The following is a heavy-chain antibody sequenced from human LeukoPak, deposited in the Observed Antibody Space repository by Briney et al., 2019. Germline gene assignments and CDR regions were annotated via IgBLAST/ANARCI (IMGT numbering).Heavy chain of an antibody. CDR3: ARDPDTGWAFDI. J-gene: IGHJ3*02. V-gene: IGHV3-21*01. CDR1: GFTFSSYS. Sequence: GGSLRLSCAASGFTFSSYSMNWVRQAPGKGLEWVSSISSSSSYIYYADSVKGRFTISRDNPKYTLYLQMNSLRAEDTAVYYCARDPDTGWAFDIWGQGTMVTVSS. CDR2: ISSSSSYI. D-gene: IGHD5-18*01.